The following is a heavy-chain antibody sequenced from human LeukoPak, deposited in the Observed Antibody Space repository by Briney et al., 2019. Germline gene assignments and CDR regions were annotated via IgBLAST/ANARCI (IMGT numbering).Heavy chain of an antibody. CDR3: ARKGANNWNYPDY. CDR2: ISSSGSTI. J-gene: IGHJ4*02. Sequence: GGSLRLSCAASGFTFSDYYMSWIRQAPGKGLEWVSYISSSGSTIHYADSVKGRFTISRDNAKNSLYLQMNSLRAEDTAVYYCARKGANNWNYPDYWGQGTLVTVSS. CDR1: GFTFSDYY. D-gene: IGHD1-20*01. V-gene: IGHV3-11*04.